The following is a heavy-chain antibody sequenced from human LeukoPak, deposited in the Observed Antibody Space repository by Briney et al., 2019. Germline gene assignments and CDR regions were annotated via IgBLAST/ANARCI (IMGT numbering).Heavy chain of an antibody. V-gene: IGHV4-31*03. D-gene: IGHD4-17*01. J-gene: IGHJ5*02. Sequence: PSETLSLTCTVSGGSISSGGYYWSWIRQHPGKGLEWIGYIYYSGSTYYNPSLKSRVTISVDTSKNQFSLKLGSVTAADTAVYYCARHLTTVTTAWFDPRGQGTLVTVSS. CDR1: GGSISSGGYY. CDR3: ARHLTTVTTAWFDP. CDR2: IYYSGST.